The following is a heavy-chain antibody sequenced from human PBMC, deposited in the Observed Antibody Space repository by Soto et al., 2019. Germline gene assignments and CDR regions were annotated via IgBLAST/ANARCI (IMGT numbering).Heavy chain of an antibody. J-gene: IGHJ4*02. V-gene: IGHV1-18*01. CDR2: ISAYNGNT. Sequence: QVQLVQSGAEVKKPGASVKVSCKASGYTFTSYGISWVRQAPGQGLEWMGWISAYNGNTNYAQKLQGRVTMTTDTSTGTGYVELRSLRSDDPAVYYCASFGGGAGFDYWGQGTLVTVSS. CDR3: ASFGGGAGFDY. CDR1: GYTFTSYG. D-gene: IGHD3-16*01.